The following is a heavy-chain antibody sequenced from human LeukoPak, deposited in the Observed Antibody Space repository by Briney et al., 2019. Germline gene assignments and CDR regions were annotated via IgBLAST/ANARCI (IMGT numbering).Heavy chain of an antibody. Sequence: SETLSLTCAVYGGSFSGYYWSWIRQPPGKGLEWIGEINHSGSTNYNPSLKSRVTISVDTSKNQFSLKLSSVTAADTAVYYCARHKQRMGYSYGYKGGNWFDPWGQGTLVTVSS. CDR3: ARHKQRMGYSYGYKGGNWFDP. J-gene: IGHJ5*02. CDR1: GGSFSGYY. CDR2: INHSGST. V-gene: IGHV4-34*01. D-gene: IGHD5-18*01.